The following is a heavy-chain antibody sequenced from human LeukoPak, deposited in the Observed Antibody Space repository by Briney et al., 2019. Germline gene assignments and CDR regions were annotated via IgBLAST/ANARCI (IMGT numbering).Heavy chain of an antibody. CDR1: GFTFSSYA. V-gene: IGHV3-23*01. J-gene: IGHJ4*02. D-gene: IGHD6-13*01. Sequence: GGSLRLSCAASGFTFSSYAMSWVRQAPGKGLEWVSAISGSGGSTYYADSVKGRFTISRDNSKNTLYLQMNSLRAEDTAVYYCAKDLKLSSSVGGYYFDYWGQGTLVTVSS. CDR3: AKDLKLSSSVGGYYFDY. CDR2: ISGSGGST.